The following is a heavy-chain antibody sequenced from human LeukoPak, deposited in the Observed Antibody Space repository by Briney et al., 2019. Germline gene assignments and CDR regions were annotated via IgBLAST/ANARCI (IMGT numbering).Heavy chain of an antibody. D-gene: IGHD6-19*01. V-gene: IGHV3-21*01. CDR3: ARESRIAVAGKLDY. J-gene: IGHJ4*02. Sequence: GGSLRLSCAASGFTFSSYSMNWVRQAPGKGLEWVSSISSSSSYIYYAGSVKGRFTISRDNAKNSLYLQMNSLRAEDTAVYYCARESRIAVAGKLDYWGQGTLVTVSS. CDR1: GFTFSSYS. CDR2: ISSSSSYI.